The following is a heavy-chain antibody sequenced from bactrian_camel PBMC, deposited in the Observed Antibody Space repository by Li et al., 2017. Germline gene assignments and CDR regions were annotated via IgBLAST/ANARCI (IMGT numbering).Heavy chain of an antibody. D-gene: IGHD1*01. V-gene: IGHV3S40*01. CDR1: GYRYSSHC. CDR2: VDCDGETT. J-gene: IGHJ4*01. CDR3: AADPSCKNGGVGRWFASPWADSAFTR. Sequence: VQLVESGGGSVQFGGSLRLSCAASGYRYSSHCMGWFRQAPGKEREGVAAVDCDGETTYADSVKGRFKLVRDDAENAVFLEMDAMQPEDTAMYYCAADPSCKNGGVGRWFASPWADSAFTRWGQGTQVTVS.